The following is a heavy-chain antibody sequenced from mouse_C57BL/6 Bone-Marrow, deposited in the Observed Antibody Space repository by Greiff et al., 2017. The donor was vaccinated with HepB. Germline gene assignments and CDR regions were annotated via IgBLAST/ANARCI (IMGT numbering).Heavy chain of an antibody. J-gene: IGHJ3*01. V-gene: IGHV1-80*01. Sequence: QVQLQQSGAELVKPGASVKISCKASGYAFSSYWMNWVKQRPGKGLEWIGQIYPGDGDTNYHGKFKGKATLTADKSSSTAYMQLSSLTSEDSAVYFCAGGFYDYDEGFAYWGQGTLVTVSA. D-gene: IGHD2-4*01. CDR3: AGGFYDYDEGFAY. CDR1: GYAFSSYW. CDR2: IYPGDGDT.